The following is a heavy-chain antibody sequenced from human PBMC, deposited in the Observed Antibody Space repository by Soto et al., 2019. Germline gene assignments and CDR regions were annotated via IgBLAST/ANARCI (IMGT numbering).Heavy chain of an antibody. V-gene: IGHV3-23*01. D-gene: IGHD3-22*01. J-gene: IGHJ4*02. Sequence: AISGSGGSTYYADSVKGRFTISRDNSKNTLYLQMNSLRAEDTVVYYCAKDLDCYDSSVPDYWGQGTLVTVSS. CDR2: ISGSGGST. CDR3: AKDLDCYDSSVPDY.